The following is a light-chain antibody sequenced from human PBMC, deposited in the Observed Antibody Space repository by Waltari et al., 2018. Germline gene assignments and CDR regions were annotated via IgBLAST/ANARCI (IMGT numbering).Light chain of an antibody. V-gene: IGKV3-20*01. CDR1: QSVSQSY. J-gene: IGKJ1*01. CDR3: QQCGSSPWT. CDR2: GAD. Sequence: EIVLTQSPGTLSLSPGERATLSCRASQSVSQSYVALYQQRPGQAPRLLIYGADNRAIGVPDRFSGGGSATHFTLTITRLEPEDFAVYYCQQCGSSPWTFGQGTKVEV.